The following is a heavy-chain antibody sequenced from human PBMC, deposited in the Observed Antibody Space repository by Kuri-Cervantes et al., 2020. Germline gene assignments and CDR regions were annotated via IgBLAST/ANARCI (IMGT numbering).Heavy chain of an antibody. V-gene: IGHV3-7*03. CDR3: AKDMEGTSYGDNYFDY. D-gene: IGHD5-18*01. Sequence: GESLKISCAASGFTFSDYYMSWVRQAPGKGLEWVANIKQDGSKKYYVDSVKGRFTISIDNAKNSLYLQMNSLRAEDTALYYCAKDMEGTSYGDNYFDYWGQGTLVTVSS. CDR2: IKQDGSKK. CDR1: GFTFSDYY. J-gene: IGHJ4*02.